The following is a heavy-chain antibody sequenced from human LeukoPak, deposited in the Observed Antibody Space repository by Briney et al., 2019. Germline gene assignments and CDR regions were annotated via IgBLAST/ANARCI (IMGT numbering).Heavy chain of an antibody. J-gene: IGHJ4*02. CDR3: AGRGFSKAAAGTAY. CDR2: IYYSGST. D-gene: IGHD6-13*01. V-gene: IGHV4-39*07. CDR1: GGSISSSSYH. Sequence: SETLSLTCTVSGGSISSSSYHWGWIRQPPGKGLEWIGTIYYSGSTYYNPSLKSRVIISIDTSKNQFSLKLSSVTAADTAVYYCAGRGFSKAAAGTAYWGQGTLVTVSS.